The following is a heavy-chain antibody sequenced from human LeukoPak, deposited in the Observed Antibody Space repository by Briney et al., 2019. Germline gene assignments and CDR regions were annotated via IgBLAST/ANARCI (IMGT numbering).Heavy chain of an antibody. CDR2: IYYSGST. V-gene: IGHV4-30-4*01. D-gene: IGHD2-21*01. J-gene: IGHJ4*02. Sequence: SQTLSLTCTVSGGSISSGDYYWSWIRQPPGKGLEWIGYIYYSGSTYYNPSLKSRVTISVDTSKNQFSLKLSPVTAADTAVYYCARDLWGGNYFDYWGQGTLVTVSS. CDR1: GGSISSGDYY. CDR3: ARDLWGGNYFDY.